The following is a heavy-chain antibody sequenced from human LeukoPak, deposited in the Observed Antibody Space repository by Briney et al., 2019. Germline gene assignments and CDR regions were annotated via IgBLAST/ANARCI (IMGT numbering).Heavy chain of an antibody. Sequence: GGSLRLSCAASGSTFSSYAMHWVRQAPGKGLEWVAVISYDGSNKYYADSVKGRFTISRDNSKNTLYLQMNSLRAEDTAVYYCARGIMAAAFDYWGQGTRVTVSS. J-gene: IGHJ4*02. CDR3: ARGIMAAAFDY. CDR2: ISYDGSNK. V-gene: IGHV3-30-3*01. CDR1: GSTFSSYA. D-gene: IGHD3-16*01.